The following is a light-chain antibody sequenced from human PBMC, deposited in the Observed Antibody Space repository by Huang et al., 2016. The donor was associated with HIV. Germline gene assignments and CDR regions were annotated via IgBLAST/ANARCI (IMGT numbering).Light chain of an antibody. Sequence: DIVMTQSPLSLPVTPGEPASISCRSSQSLLQYKGNNYLDWYLQKPGQSPQLLVYMAFYRASGVPDRFSGSGSGTDFTLKVSRVEAEDVGVYYCMQALQTPYTFGQGTKLEIK. CDR2: MAF. CDR1: QSLLQYKGNNY. V-gene: IGKV2-28*01. J-gene: IGKJ2*01. CDR3: MQALQTPYT.